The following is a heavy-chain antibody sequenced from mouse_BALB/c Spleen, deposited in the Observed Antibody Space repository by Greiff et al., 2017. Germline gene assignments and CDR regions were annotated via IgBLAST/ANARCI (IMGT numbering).Heavy chain of an antibody. CDR2: ISSGGSYT. D-gene: IGHD2-4*01. CDR1: GFTFSSYT. V-gene: IGHV5-6-4*01. Sequence: EVKLMESGGGLVKPGGSLKLSCAASGFTFSSYTMSWVRQTPEKRLEWVATISSGGSYTYYPDSVKGRFTISRDNAKNTLYLQMSSLKSEDTAMYYCTREDYDKAWFAYWGQGTLVTVSA. CDR3: TREDYDKAWFAY. J-gene: IGHJ3*01.